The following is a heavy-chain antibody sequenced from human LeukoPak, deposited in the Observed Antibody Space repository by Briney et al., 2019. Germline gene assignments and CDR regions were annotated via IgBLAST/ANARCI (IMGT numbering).Heavy chain of an antibody. D-gene: IGHD3-10*01. CDR1: GGSISSYQ. Sequence: SETLSLTCTVSGGSISSYQWSWIRQPPGKGLEWIGNIYDSGSANYNPSLKSRVTISVDTSKNQFSLKLSSVTAADTAVYYCARGVVYYGSGSYYNVYYYYYMDVWGKGTTVTVSS. CDR2: IYDSGSA. J-gene: IGHJ6*03. V-gene: IGHV4-59*12. CDR3: ARGVVYYGSGSYYNVYYYYYMDV.